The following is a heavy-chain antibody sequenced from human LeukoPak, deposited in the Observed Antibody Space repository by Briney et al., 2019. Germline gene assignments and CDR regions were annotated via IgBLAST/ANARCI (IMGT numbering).Heavy chain of an antibody. D-gene: IGHD1-26*01. CDR2: ISSNGGST. J-gene: IGHJ6*02. CDR3: ARHSGSYYYYGMDV. V-gene: IGHV3-64*04. Sequence: GGSLRLSCSASGFTFSSYAMHWVRQAPGKGLEYVSAISSNGGSTYYADSVKGRFTISRDNSKNTLYLQMNSLRAEDTAVYYCARHSGSYYYYGMDVWGQGTTVTVSS. CDR1: GFTFSSYA.